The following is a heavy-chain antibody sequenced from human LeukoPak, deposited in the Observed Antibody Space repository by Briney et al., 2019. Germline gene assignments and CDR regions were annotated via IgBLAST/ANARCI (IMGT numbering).Heavy chain of an antibody. CDR1: GGSISSGSYY. D-gene: IGHD3-10*01. V-gene: IGHV4-61*02. J-gene: IGHJ4*02. CDR3: AREGVPFGPIPYFDY. Sequence: PSETLSLTCTVSGGSISSGSYYWSWIRQPAGKGLEWIGRIYTSGSTNYNPSLKSRVTISVDTSKNQFSLKLSSVTAADTAVYYCAREGVPFGPIPYFDYWGQGTLVTVSS. CDR2: IYTSGST.